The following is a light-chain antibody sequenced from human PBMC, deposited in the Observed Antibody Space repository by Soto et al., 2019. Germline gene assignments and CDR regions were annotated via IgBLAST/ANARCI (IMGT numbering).Light chain of an antibody. CDR3: QQYGSSPFT. CDR1: QSVTSSY. V-gene: IGKV3-20*01. CDR2: GAS. Sequence: EIVLTQSPGTLSLSPGERATLSCRASQSVTSSYLAWYQQKPGRAPRLLIYGASSRATGIPDRFSGSGSGTDFSLTSSRLEPEDFAVYYCQQYGSSPFTFGPGTKVDIK. J-gene: IGKJ3*01.